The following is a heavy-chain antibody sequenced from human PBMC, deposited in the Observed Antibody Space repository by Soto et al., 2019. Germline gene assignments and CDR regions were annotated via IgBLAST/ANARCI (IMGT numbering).Heavy chain of an antibody. CDR2: ISSSGSTI. CDR1: GFTFSDYY. CDR3: ARGSYYSSSSSDY. J-gene: IGHJ4*02. Sequence: GGSLRLSCAASGFTFSDYYMSWIRQAPGKGLEWVSYISSSGSTIYYADSVKGRFTISRDNAKNSLYLQMNSLRAGDTAVYYCARGSYYSSSSSDYWGQGTLVTVSS. D-gene: IGHD6-6*01. V-gene: IGHV3-11*01.